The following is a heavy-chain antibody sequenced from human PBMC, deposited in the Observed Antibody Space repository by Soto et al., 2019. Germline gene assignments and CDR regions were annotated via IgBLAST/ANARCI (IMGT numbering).Heavy chain of an antibody. CDR3: ARQDGSALFFFDL. CDR2: IIPIFGTA. CDR1: GGTFSSYA. D-gene: IGHD6-19*01. V-gene: IGHV1-69*06. Sequence: GASVKVSCKASGGTFSSYAISWVRQAPGQGLEWMGGIIPIFGTANYAQKFQGRVTITADKSTSTAYLQWSSLKASDTAIYYCARQDGSALFFFDLWGLGTLVTVSS. J-gene: IGHJ4*02.